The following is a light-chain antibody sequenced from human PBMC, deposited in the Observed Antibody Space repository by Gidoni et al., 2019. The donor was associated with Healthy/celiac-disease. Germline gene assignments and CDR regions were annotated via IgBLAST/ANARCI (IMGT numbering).Light chain of an antibody. CDR3: SSYTSSSTLGV. V-gene: IGLV2-14*01. Sequence: QSALTQPASGSGSPGQSITISCTGTSSDVGGYNYVSWYQQHPGKAPKLKIYDVSNRPSGVSNRFSGSKSGNTASLTISGLQAEDEADYYCSSYTSSSTLGVFGGGTKLTVL. CDR1: SSDVGGYNY. J-gene: IGLJ2*01. CDR2: DVS.